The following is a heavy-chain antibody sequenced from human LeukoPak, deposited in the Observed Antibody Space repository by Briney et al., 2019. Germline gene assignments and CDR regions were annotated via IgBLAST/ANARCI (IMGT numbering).Heavy chain of an antibody. CDR1: GGSFSGYY. CDR3: ARKNYGYYYYMDV. J-gene: IGHJ6*03. Sequence: SETLSLTCPVYGGSFSGYYWSWIRQPPGKGLEWIGEINHSGSTNYNPSLKSRVTISVDTSKNQFSLKLSSVTAADTAVYYCARKNYGYYYYMDVWGKGTTVTVSS. V-gene: IGHV4-34*01. D-gene: IGHD4-17*01. CDR2: INHSGST.